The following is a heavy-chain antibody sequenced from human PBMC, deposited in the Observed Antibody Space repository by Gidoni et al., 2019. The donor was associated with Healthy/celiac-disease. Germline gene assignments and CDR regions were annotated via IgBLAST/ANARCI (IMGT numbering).Heavy chain of an antibody. V-gene: IGHV4-61*01. J-gene: IGHJ5*02. CDR1: GGSVSSGSYY. D-gene: IGHD4-17*01. CDR2: IYYSGST. CDR3: ARDWALYGDYGSGWFDP. Sequence: QVQLQESGPGLVKPSETLSLTCTVSGGSVSSGSYYWSWIRQPPGKGLEWIGYIYYSGSTNYNPSLKSRVTISVDTSKNQFSLKLSSVTAADTAVYYCARDWALYGDYGSGWFDPWGQGTLVTVSS.